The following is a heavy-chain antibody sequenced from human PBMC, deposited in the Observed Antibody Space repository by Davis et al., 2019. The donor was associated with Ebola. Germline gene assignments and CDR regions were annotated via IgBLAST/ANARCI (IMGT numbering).Heavy chain of an antibody. D-gene: IGHD6-13*01. V-gene: IGHV3-9*01. Sequence: GGSLRLSCAASGFTFDDYAMHWVRQAPGKGLEWVSGISWNSGSIGYADSVKGRFTISRDNAKNSLYLQMNSLRAGDTAVYYCARDFDHSSWSPVDYWGQGTLVTVSS. J-gene: IGHJ4*02. CDR2: ISWNSGSI. CDR1: GFTFDDYA. CDR3: ARDFDHSSWSPVDY.